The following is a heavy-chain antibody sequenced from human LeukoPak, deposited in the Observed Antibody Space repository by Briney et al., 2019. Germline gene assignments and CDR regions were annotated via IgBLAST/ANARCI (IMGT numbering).Heavy chain of an antibody. CDR2: INPNSSGT. D-gene: IGHD5-12*01. V-gene: IGHV1-2*06. CDR1: GYTFTGYY. CDR3: ARQYSGYDAIDAFDI. Sequence: ASVKVSCKASGYTFTGYYMHWVRQAPGPGLEWMGRINPNSSGTNYAKKFQGRVTITRDTSISTPYTQLSRLVSDDTAVYYCARQYSGYDAIDAFDIWGQGTMVTVSS. J-gene: IGHJ3*02.